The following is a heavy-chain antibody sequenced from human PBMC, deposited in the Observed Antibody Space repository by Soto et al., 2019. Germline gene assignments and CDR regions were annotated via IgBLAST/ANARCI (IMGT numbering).Heavy chain of an antibody. J-gene: IGHJ4*02. CDR1: GFTFSSYA. Sequence: GGSLRLSCAASGFTFSSYAMSWVRQAPGKGLEWVSAISGSGGSTYYADSVKGRFTISRDNSKNTLYLQMNSLRAEDTAVYYCAKLTINYYDSSGPAGYWGQGTLVTVSS. CDR2: ISGSGGST. V-gene: IGHV3-23*01. D-gene: IGHD3-22*01. CDR3: AKLTINYYDSSGPAGY.